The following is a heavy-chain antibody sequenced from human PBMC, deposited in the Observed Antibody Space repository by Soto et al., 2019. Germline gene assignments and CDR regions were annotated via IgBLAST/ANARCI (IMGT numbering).Heavy chain of an antibody. V-gene: IGHV1-3*01. Sequence: EASVKVSYKASGYTFTTYAIHWVRQVPEQRLEWMGWINAGNGDTKYSQKFQGRVTIIRDTSASTAYMELSSLRSEDTAVYYCARDLGVVDSDCWGQVTVRIVSA. CDR1: GYTFTTYA. CDR2: INAGNGDT. CDR3: ARDLGVVDSDC. D-gene: IGHD2-2*01. J-gene: IGHJ4*02.